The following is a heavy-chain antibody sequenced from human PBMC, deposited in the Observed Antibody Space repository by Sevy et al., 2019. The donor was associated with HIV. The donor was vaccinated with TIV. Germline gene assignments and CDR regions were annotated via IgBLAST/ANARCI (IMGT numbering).Heavy chain of an antibody. D-gene: IGHD3-10*01. Sequence: GGSLRLSCAASGFTFSSYWMSWVRQAPGKGLEWLATINLEGSETFYVDSVKGRFTISRHTPRKSVYLQMTSLSAEDTAVYYCARLFYGSADYWGQGTLVTVSS. CDR3: ARLFYGSADY. J-gene: IGHJ4*02. CDR1: GFTFSSYW. V-gene: IGHV3-7*01. CDR2: INLEGSET.